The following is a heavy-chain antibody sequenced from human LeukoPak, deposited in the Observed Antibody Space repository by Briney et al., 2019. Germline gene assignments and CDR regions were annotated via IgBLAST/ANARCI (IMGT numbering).Heavy chain of an antibody. CDR2: ISYDGSNK. J-gene: IGHJ4*02. CDR3: ARDSSGWYGSLDY. D-gene: IGHD6-19*01. V-gene: IGHV3-30*04. Sequence: PGRSLRLSCAASGFTFSSYAMHWVRQAPGKGLEWVAVISYDGSNKYYADSVKGRFTISRDNSKNTLYLQMNSLRAEDTAVYYCARDSSGWYGSLDYWGQGTLVTVSS. CDR1: GFTFSSYA.